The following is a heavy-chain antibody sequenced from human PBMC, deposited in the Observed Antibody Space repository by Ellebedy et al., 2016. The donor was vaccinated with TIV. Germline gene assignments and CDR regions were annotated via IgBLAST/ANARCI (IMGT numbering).Heavy chain of an antibody. J-gene: IGHJ5*02. V-gene: IGHV4-4*07. CDR3: ARVRFSPGWFDP. CDR1: GGSISSYY. CDR2: INTSGST. Sequence: SETLSLTCTVSGGSISSYYWSWIRQPPGKGLEWIGRINTSGSTNYNPSLKSRVTMSVDTSKKQFSLKLSSVTAADTAVYYCARVRFSPGWFDPWGQGTLVTVSS.